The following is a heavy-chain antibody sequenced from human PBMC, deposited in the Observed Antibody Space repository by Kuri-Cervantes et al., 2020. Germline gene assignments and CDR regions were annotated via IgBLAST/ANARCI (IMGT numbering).Heavy chain of an antibody. D-gene: IGHD4-17*01. Sequence: SETLSLTCTVSGGSISSYYWNWIRQPPGKGLEWIGYIYYSGSTNYNPSLKSRVTISVDTSKNQFSLKLSSVTAADTAVYYCARKGNYGDYFYAFDIWGQGTMVTVSS. CDR3: ARKGNYGDYFYAFDI. CDR1: GGSISSYY. J-gene: IGHJ3*02. V-gene: IGHV4-59*13. CDR2: IYYSGST.